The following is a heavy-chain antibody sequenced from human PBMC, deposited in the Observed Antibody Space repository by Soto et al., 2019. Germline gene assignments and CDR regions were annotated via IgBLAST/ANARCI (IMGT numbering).Heavy chain of an antibody. CDR2: FYYSGST. J-gene: IGHJ5*02. CDR3: ARSVFP. Sequence: SETLSLTCNVSGGSISTGGYYWNWIRQHPGKGLERIGYFYYSGSTYYNPSLKSRVTISVNTSKNQFSLKLSSVTAADTAVYYCARSVFPWGQGTLVTVSS. V-gene: IGHV4-31*03. CDR1: GGSISTGGYY.